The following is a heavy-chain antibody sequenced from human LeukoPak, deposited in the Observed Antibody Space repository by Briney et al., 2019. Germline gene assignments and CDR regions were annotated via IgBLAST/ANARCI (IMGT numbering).Heavy chain of an antibody. V-gene: IGHV4-4*02. CDR2: IYHSGST. CDR1: GGSISISSSNW. Sequence: PSGTLSLTCAVSGGSISISSSNWWSWVRQPPGKGLEWIGEIYHSGSTNYNPSLKSRVTISVDTSKTQFSLKLSSVTAADTAVYYCARSRLHPIIFDYWGQGTLVTVSS. J-gene: IGHJ4*02. CDR3: ARSRLHPIIFDY. D-gene: IGHD5-24*01.